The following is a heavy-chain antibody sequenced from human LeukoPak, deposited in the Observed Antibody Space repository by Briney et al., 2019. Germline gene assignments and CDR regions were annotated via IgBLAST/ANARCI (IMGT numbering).Heavy chain of an antibody. CDR2: IKEDGGQK. J-gene: IGHJ4*02. CDR1: GFTFGHFW. V-gene: IGHV3-7*03. Sequence: GGSLRLSCAASGFTFGHFWMTWIRQAPGKGLEWVADIKEDGGQKDYVDSVKGRFFISRDNAKNSLFLQMNSLRAEDTAVYYCAKVKGIAAAGTPKYFDYWGQGTLVTVSS. D-gene: IGHD6-13*01. CDR3: AKVKGIAAAGTPKYFDY.